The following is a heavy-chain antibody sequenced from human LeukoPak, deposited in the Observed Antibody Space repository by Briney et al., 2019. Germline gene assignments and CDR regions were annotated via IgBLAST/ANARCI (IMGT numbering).Heavy chain of an antibody. J-gene: IGHJ3*02. CDR2: ISTYNGNT. CDR3: ATTGDGFDI. D-gene: IGHD4-17*01. V-gene: IGHV1-18*01. Sequence: ASVKVSCKASGYTFNNYGVSWARQAPGQGLEWMGWISTYNGNTNYAQKFQGRVTVTTDTSTSTAYMELRSLRFDDTAVYYCATTGDGFDIWGQGTMVRVSS. CDR1: GYTFNNYG.